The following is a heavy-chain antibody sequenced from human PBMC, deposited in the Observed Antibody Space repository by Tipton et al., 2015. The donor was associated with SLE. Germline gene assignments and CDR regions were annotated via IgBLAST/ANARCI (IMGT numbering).Heavy chain of an antibody. Sequence: GSLRLSCAASGFTFSSYAMSWVRQAPGKGLDWVSVIYNSGSTYYVDSVKGRFTISRDNSKNTLYLQMNSLRAEDTAVYYCAKDLDSSSSTWGQGTLVTVSS. D-gene: IGHD6-13*01. V-gene: IGHV3-23*03. CDR2: IYNSGST. CDR3: AKDLDSSSST. CDR1: GFTFSSYA. J-gene: IGHJ5*02.